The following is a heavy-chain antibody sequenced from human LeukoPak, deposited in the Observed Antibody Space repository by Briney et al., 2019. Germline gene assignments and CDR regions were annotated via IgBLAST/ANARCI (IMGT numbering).Heavy chain of an antibody. CDR1: GFIFSSYA. CDR2: ISGSGGST. V-gene: IGHV3-23*01. Sequence: GGSLRLSCAASGFIFSSYAMSWVRQAPGKGLEWVSTISGSGGSTYYADSVKGRFIISRDNSKNTLFLQMNSLRADDTAVYYCAKDWCDYDYFEYWGQGTLVTVFS. J-gene: IGHJ4*02. CDR3: AKDWCDYDYFEY. D-gene: IGHD4-17*01.